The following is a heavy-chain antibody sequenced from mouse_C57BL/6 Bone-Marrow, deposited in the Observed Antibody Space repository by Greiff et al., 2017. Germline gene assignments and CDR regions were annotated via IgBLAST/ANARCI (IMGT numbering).Heavy chain of an antibody. D-gene: IGHD4-1*01. CDR2: IDPENGDT. V-gene: IGHV14-4*01. Sequence: VQLQQSGAELVRPGASVTLSCTASGFNIKDDYMHWVKQRPEQGLEWIGWIDPENGDTEYASKFQGKATITADTSSNTAYLQLSSLTSEDTAVYYCTTGLTGTWGQGTTLTVSS. CDR3: TTGLTGT. J-gene: IGHJ2*01. CDR1: GFNIKDDY.